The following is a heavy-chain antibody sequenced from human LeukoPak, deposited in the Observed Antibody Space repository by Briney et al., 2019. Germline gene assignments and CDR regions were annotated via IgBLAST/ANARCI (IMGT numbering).Heavy chain of an antibody. V-gene: IGHV4-61*01. Sequence: PSETLSLTCTVSGGSFSSGSYYWSWIRQPPGKGLEWIGYIYYSGSTESNLSLKSRVTISVDTSKNQFSLKLNSVTAADTAVYYCARDPYDSSGYYYNWGPGTLVTVSS. CDR3: ARDPYDSSGYYYN. D-gene: IGHD3-22*01. CDR2: IYYSGST. CDR1: GGSFSSGSYY. J-gene: IGHJ4*02.